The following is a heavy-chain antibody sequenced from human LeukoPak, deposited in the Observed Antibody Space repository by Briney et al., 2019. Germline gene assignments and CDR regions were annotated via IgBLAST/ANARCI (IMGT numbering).Heavy chain of an antibody. J-gene: IGHJ4*02. CDR1: GGSISSSSYY. CDR3: ASPGGSYYAGFDY. V-gene: IGHV4-39*07. CDR2: IYYSGST. Sequence: SETLSLTCTVSGGSISSSSYYWGWIRQPPGKGLEWIGSIYYSGSTYYNPSLKGRVTISVDTSKNQFSLKLSSVTAADTAVYYCASPGGSYYAGFDYWGQGTLVTVSS. D-gene: IGHD1-26*01.